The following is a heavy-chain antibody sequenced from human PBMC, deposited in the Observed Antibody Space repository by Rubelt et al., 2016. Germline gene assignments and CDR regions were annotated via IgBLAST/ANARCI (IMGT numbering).Heavy chain of an antibody. J-gene: IGHJ4*02. V-gene: IGHV3-48*04. D-gene: IGHD1-26*01. CDR1: GFTLSSYN. CDR2: ISSSSGSSTI. Sequence: EVQLVESGGGLVQPGGSLRLSCAASGFTLSSYNMNWVRQAPGKGLEWVSYISSSSGSSTIYYADSVKGRFTLSRDNAKNCLYVQMSSLRAEDTAVYYCARDARGGRIVGATSLVGYWGQGTLVTVSS. CDR3: ARDARGGRIVGATSLVGY.